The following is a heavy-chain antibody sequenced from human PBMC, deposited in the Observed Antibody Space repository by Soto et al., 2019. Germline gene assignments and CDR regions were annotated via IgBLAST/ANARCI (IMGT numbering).Heavy chain of an antibody. J-gene: IGHJ6*02. Sequence: QITLKESGPTLVKPTQTLTLTCTFSGFSLSTSGVGVGWIRQPPGKALEWLALIYWNDDKRYSPSLKSRLTITTDTSKNQVVLTMTNMDPVDTATYYCAHTWWELPKQGRYYYYYGMDVWGQGTTVTVSS. V-gene: IGHV2-5*01. CDR3: AHTWWELPKQGRYYYYYGMDV. CDR2: IYWNDDK. CDR1: GFSLSTSGVG. D-gene: IGHD1-26*01.